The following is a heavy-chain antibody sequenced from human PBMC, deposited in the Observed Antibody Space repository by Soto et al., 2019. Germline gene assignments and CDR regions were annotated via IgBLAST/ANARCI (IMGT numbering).Heavy chain of an antibody. CDR2: INAGNGNT. CDR3: ARGRDIVRMVYATDWFDP. J-gene: IGHJ5*02. D-gene: IGHD2-8*01. CDR1: GYTFTSYA. Sequence: QVQLVQSGAEVKKPGASVKVSCKASGYTFTSYAMHWVRQAPGQRLEWMGWINAGNGNTKYSQKFQGRVTITRDTSASTAYMELSSLRSEDTAVYYCARGRDIVRMVYATDWFDPWGQGTLVIVSS. V-gene: IGHV1-3*01.